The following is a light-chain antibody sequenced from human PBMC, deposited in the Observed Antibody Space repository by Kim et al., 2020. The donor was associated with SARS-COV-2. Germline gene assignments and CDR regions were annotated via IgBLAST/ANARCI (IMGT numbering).Light chain of an antibody. CDR3: QQYKGYSWT. CDR2: GAS. J-gene: IGKJ1*01. CDR1: QTINTW. Sequence: SASVGARVTITCRASQTINTWLAWYQQKPGNAPNLLIHGASILQGGVPSRFSGSGSGTQFSLTISSLQPDDSATYYWQQYKGYSWTFGQGTKLEI. V-gene: IGKV1-5*01.